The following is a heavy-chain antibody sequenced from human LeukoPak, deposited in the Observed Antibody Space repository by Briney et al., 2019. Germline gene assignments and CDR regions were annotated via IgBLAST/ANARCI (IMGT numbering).Heavy chain of an antibody. CDR3: AGSTTRYYYDSSGYRDY. CDR1: GHTLTELF. J-gene: IGHJ4*02. Sequence: ASVKVSCKVSGHTLTELFMHWVRQAPGKGLEWMGGFDPEDGETIYAQKFQGRVTMTKDTSTHTGYMELSSLRSEDTAVYYCAGSTTRYYYDSSGYRDYWGQGTLVTVSS. CDR2: FDPEDGET. V-gene: IGHV1-24*01. D-gene: IGHD3-22*01.